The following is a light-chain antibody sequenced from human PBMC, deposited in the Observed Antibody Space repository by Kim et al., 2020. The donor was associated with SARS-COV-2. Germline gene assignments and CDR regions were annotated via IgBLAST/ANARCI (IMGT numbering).Light chain of an antibody. CDR3: QQYDNLPPFT. V-gene: IGKV1-33*01. Sequence: ASVGDRATITGQASQDISNYLNWYQHKPGKAPKLLIYDASNLETGVPSRFSGSGSRTDFTFTISSLQPEDVATYYCQQYDNLPPFTFGQGTKLEI. CDR1: QDISNY. J-gene: IGKJ2*01. CDR2: DAS.